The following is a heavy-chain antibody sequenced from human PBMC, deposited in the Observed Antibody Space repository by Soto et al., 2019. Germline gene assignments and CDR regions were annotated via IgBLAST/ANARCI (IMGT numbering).Heavy chain of an antibody. CDR1: GFTFSSYG. Sequence: GGSLRLSCAASGFTFSSYGMHWVRQAPGKGLEWVAVISYDGSNKYYADSVKGRFTISRDNSKNTLYLQMNSLRAEDTAVYYCAKDHLSRPYYDFWSGYHYPQYYYYGMDVWGQGTTVTVSS. V-gene: IGHV3-30*18. J-gene: IGHJ6*02. CDR3: AKDHLSRPYYDFWSGYHYPQYYYYGMDV. D-gene: IGHD3-3*01. CDR2: ISYDGSNK.